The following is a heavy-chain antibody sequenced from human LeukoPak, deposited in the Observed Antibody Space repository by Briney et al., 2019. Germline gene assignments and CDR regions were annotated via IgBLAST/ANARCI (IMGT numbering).Heavy chain of an antibody. Sequence: PGGSLRLSCAASGFTFSSYGMHWVRQAPGKGLEWVAVISYDGSNKYYADSVKGRFTISRDNAKNSLYLQMNSLRAEDTALYYCAKDISPMIVVVPYFDYWGQGTLVTVSS. J-gene: IGHJ4*02. CDR1: GFTFSSYG. CDR2: ISYDGSNK. V-gene: IGHV3-30*18. CDR3: AKDISPMIVVVPYFDY. D-gene: IGHD3-22*01.